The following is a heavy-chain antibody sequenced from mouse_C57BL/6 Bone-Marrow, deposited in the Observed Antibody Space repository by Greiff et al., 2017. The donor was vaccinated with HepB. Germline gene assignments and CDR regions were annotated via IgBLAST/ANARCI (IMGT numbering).Heavy chain of an antibody. D-gene: IGHD1-1*01. CDR2: IYPRSGNT. CDR3: ARRRSYYGIFAY. CDR1: GYTFTSYG. Sequence: VQVVESGAELARPGASVKLSCKASGYTFTSYGISWVKQRTGQGLEWIGEIYPRSGNTYYNEKFKGKATLTADKSSSTAYMELRSLTSEDSAVYFCARRRSYYGIFAYWGQGTLVTVSA. V-gene: IGHV1-81*01. J-gene: IGHJ3*01.